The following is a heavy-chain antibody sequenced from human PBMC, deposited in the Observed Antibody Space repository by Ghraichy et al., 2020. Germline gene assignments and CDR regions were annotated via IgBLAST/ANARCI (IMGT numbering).Heavy chain of an antibody. CDR1: GFTFSSYA. CDR2: ISGRGDNT. Sequence: SCAASGFTFSSYAMSWVRQAPGKGLEWVSSISGRGDNTYYADSVKGRFTISRDNSKNTLFLQMNSLRAEDTAVYFCAKDLSSTSWYYCWFDPWGQGTLVTVSS. D-gene: IGHD2-2*01. J-gene: IGHJ5*02. V-gene: IGHV3-23*01. CDR3: AKDLSSTSWYYCWFDP.